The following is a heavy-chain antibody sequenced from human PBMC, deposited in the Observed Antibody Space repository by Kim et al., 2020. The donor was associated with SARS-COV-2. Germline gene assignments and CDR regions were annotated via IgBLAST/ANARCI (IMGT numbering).Heavy chain of an antibody. CDR3: ARVGSGKWFGELLHIDY. J-gene: IGHJ4*02. D-gene: IGHD3-10*01. CDR2: IYYSGST. CDR1: GGSISSGGYY. V-gene: IGHV4-31*03. Sequence: SETLSLTCTVSGGSISSGGYYWSWIRQHPGKGLEWIGYIYYSGSTYYNPSLKSRVTISVDTSKNQFSLKLSSVTAADTAVYYCARVGSGKWFGELLHIDYWVQGTLVTVSS.